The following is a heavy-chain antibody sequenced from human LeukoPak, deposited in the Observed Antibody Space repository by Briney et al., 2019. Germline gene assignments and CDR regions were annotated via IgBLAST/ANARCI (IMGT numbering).Heavy chain of an antibody. D-gene: IGHD4-17*01. V-gene: IGHV4-34*01. CDR3: ARVPAVTTYWFDP. J-gene: IGHJ5*02. CDR2: INHSGST. CDR1: GGSFSGYY. Sequence: SETLSLTCAVYGGSFSGYYWSWIRQPPGRGLEWIGEINHSGSTNYNPSLKSRVTISVDTSKNQFSLKLSSVTAADTAVYYCARVPAVTTYWFDPWGQGTLVTVSS.